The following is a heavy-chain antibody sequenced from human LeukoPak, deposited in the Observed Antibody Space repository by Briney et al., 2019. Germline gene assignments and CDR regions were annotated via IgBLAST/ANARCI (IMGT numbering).Heavy chain of an antibody. CDR3: AKEHCSSTSCFFGY. J-gene: IGHJ4*02. V-gene: IGHV3-9*01. D-gene: IGHD2-2*01. CDR2: ISWNSGSI. CDR1: GFTFDDYA. Sequence: PGRSLRLSCAASGFTFDDYAMHWVRQAPGKGLEWVSGISWNSGSIGYEDSVKGRFTISRDNAKNSLYLQMNSLRAEDTALYYCAKEHCSSTSCFFGYWGQGNLVTVSS.